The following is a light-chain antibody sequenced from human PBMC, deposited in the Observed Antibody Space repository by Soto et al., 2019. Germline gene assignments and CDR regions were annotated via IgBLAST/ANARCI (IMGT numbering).Light chain of an antibody. V-gene: IGKV3-15*01. Sequence: EIVMTQSPVTLSASPGERVSLSCRASQSVDINLAWYQQKPGQAPRLLVYEASTRASDIPPRFSGSGSGTDFTLTVSSLQSEDFAIYFCQHYSKWPPRYTFGQGTKVEIK. CDR1: QSVDIN. J-gene: IGKJ2*01. CDR2: EAS. CDR3: QHYSKWPPRYT.